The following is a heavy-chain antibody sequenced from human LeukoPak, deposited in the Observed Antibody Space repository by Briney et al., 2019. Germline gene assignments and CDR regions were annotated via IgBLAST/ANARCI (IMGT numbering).Heavy chain of an antibody. CDR2: IRYDGSNK. Sequence: GGSLRLSCAASGFTFSSYGMHWVRQAPGKGLEWVAFIRYDGSNKYYADSLKGRFTISRDNSKNMLYLKMDSLRAEDTAVYYCAKNRDYWCYKYYQYYMDVWGKGTTVTVSS. D-gene: IGHD2-8*02. CDR1: GFTFSSYG. V-gene: IGHV3-30*02. J-gene: IGHJ6*03. CDR3: AKNRDYWCYKYYQYYMDV.